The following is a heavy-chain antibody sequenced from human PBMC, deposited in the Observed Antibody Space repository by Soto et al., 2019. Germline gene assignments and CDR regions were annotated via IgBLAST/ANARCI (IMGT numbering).Heavy chain of an antibody. Sequence: SKTLSLTCTVSGGSISSYYWSWIRQPPGKGLEWIGYIYYSGSTNYNPSLKSRVTISVDTSKNQFSLKLSSVTAADTAVYYCARDTVPGVVLAATCRYYYHYFMAVWGKRTTVTVSS. CDR2: IYYSGST. J-gene: IGHJ6*03. CDR3: ARDTVPGVVLAATCRYYYHYFMAV. CDR1: GGSISSYY. D-gene: IGHD2-15*01. V-gene: IGHV4-59*01.